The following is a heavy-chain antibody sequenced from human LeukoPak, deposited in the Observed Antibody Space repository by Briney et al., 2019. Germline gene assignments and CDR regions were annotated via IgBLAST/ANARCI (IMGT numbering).Heavy chain of an antibody. CDR1: GFIFSTYS. Sequence: GGSLRLSCAASGFIFSTYSMNWVRQAPGKGLGWVSAISSSSGYIFYADSVKGRFTISRDNAKNSLFLQMDSLRAEDTAVYYCAREYGLTIFGVINYFDHWGQGTLVTVSS. V-gene: IGHV3-21*01. CDR3: AREYGLTIFGVINYFDH. D-gene: IGHD3-3*01. J-gene: IGHJ4*02. CDR2: ISSSSGYI.